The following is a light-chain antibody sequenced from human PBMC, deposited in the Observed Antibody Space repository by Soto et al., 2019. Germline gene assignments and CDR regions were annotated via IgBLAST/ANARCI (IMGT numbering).Light chain of an antibody. Sequence: QSAPTQPASVSGSPGQSITISCAGTSSDIGAYNYVSWYQQHPGRAPKLMLYEVSHRPSGVSNRFSGSKSANTASLTISGLQPEDEADYYCASYTGTSTDVLFGGGTKLTVL. CDR2: EVS. J-gene: IGLJ2*01. CDR3: ASYTGTSTDVL. CDR1: SSDIGAYNY. V-gene: IGLV2-14*01.